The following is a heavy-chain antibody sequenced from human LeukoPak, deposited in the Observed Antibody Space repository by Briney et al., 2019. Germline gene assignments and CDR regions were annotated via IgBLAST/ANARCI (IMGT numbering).Heavy chain of an antibody. CDR1: GYTFPNFG. CDR2: ISPYSGDT. Sequence: ASVKVSCKASGYTFPNFGISWVRQAPGQGLEWMGWISPYSGDTNYAQNLQGRVTMTTDTSTTTAYMELTSLRSDDTAVYYCARDKEQWLGNFDSWGQGTLVTVSS. CDR3: ARDKEQWLGNFDS. V-gene: IGHV1-18*01. J-gene: IGHJ4*02. D-gene: IGHD5-12*01.